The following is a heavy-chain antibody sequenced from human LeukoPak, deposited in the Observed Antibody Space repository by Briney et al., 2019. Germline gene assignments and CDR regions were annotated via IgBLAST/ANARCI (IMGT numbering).Heavy chain of an antibody. CDR2: FDPEDGET. CDR1: GYTLTELS. CDR3: ATAGAGIQLWSGFDY. V-gene: IGHV1-24*01. D-gene: IGHD5-18*01. J-gene: IGHJ4*02. Sequence: GASVKVSCKVSGYTLTELSMHWVRQAPGKGLEWMGGFDPEDGETICAQKFQGRVTMTEDTSTDTAYMELSSLRSEDTAVYYCATAGAGIQLWSGFDYWGQGTLVTVSS.